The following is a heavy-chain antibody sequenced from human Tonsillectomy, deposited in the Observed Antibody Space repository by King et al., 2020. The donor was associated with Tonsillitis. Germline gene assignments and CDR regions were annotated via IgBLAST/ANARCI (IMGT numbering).Heavy chain of an antibody. CDR2: IYYSGST. CDR3: ARGDSYSGSTRGAFDI. Sequence: LQLQESGPGLVKPSETLSLTCTVSGGSISSSSYYWGWIRQPPGQGLEWIGSIYYSGSTYYNPSLKSRVTISVDTSKNQFSLKLSSVTAADTAVYYCARGDSYSGSTRGAFDIWGQGTMVTVSS. D-gene: IGHD1-26*01. V-gene: IGHV4-39*07. CDR1: GGSISSSSYY. J-gene: IGHJ3*02.